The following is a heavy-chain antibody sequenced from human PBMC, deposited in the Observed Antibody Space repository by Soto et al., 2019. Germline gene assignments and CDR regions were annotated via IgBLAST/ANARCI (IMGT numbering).Heavy chain of an antibody. CDR2: IYHSGNT. V-gene: IGHV4-30-2*01. D-gene: IGHD3-22*01. CDR1: GGSISSGGYS. CDR3: ARCCYYDSSGYYYPNGFDP. J-gene: IGHJ5*02. Sequence: PSETLSLTCAVSGGSISSGGYSWSWVRQPPGKGLEWIGYIYHSGNTYYNPSLKSRVTISVGRSKNQFSLKLSSVTAADTAVYYCARCCYYDSSGYYYPNGFDPWGQGTLVTVSS.